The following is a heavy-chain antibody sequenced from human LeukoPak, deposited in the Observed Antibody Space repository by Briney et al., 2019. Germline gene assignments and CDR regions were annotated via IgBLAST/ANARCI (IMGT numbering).Heavy chain of an antibody. CDR1: GGSISSGGYS. V-gene: IGHV4-30-2*01. J-gene: IGHJ4*02. CDR3: ARGELPDY. D-gene: IGHD3-10*01. Sequence: SETLPLTCAVSGGSISSGGYSWSWIRQPPGKGLEWIGYIYHSGSTYYNPSLKGRVTISVDRSKNQFSLKLSSVTAADTAVYYCARGELPDYWGQGTLVTVSS. CDR2: IYHSGST.